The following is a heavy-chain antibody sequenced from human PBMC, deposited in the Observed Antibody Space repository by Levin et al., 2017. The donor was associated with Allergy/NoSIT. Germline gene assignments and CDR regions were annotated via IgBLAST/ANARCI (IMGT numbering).Heavy chain of an antibody. CDR1: GGSISSRSYH. J-gene: IGHJ4*02. V-gene: IGHV4-39*01. CDR3: ARCSPPDYFDD. Sequence: ESLKISCTVSGGSISSRSYHWGWIRQSPGKGLEWIGSIYYSGSTYYNPSLKSRVTLSVDTSKNQFSLKMRSVSAADTAVYHCARCSPPDYFDDWGQGTLVTVSS. CDR2: IYYSGST. D-gene: IGHD3-10*02.